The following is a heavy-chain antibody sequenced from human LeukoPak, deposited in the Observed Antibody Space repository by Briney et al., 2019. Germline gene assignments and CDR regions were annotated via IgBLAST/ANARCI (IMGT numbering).Heavy chain of an antibody. CDR3: AREGRSSGWYDY. J-gene: IGHJ4*02. D-gene: IGHD6-19*01. V-gene: IGHV1-18*01. CDR1: GYTFTSYS. Sequence: ASVKVPCKASGYTFTSYSISWVRQAPGQGLEWMGWISAYNGNTNYAQKPQGRVTMTTDTSTSTAYMELRSLRSDDTAVYYCAREGRSSGWYDYWGQGTLVTVSS. CDR2: ISAYNGNT.